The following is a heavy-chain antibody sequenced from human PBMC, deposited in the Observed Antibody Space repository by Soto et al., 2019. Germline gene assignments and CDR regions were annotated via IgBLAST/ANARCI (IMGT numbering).Heavy chain of an antibody. D-gene: IGHD6-19*01. Sequence: GGSLRLSCAASGFTFSSYSMNWVRQAPGKGLEWVSSISSSSSYIYYADSVKGQFTISRDNAKNSLYLQMNSLRAEDTAVYYCARDNLSSGWYGYWGQGTLVTVSS. CDR2: ISSSSSYI. CDR1: GFTFSSYS. V-gene: IGHV3-21*01. CDR3: ARDNLSSGWYGY. J-gene: IGHJ4*02.